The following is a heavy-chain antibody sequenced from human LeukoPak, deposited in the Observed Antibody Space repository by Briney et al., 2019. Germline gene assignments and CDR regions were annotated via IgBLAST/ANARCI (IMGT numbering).Heavy chain of an antibody. CDR1: GFTFSSYW. D-gene: IGHD5-12*01. V-gene: IGHV3-7*01. CDR3: ARGDRYSGYDPFYYFDY. CDR2: IKQDGSEK. Sequence: GGSLRLSCAASGFTFSSYWMSWVRQAPGKGLEWVANIKQDGSEKYYVDSVKGRFTISRDNSKNTLYLQMNSLRAEDTAVYYCARGDRYSGYDPFYYFDYWGQGTLVTVSS. J-gene: IGHJ4*02.